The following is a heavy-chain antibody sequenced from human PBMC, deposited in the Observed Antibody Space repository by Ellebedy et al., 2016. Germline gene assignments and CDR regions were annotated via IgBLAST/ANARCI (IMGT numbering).Heavy chain of an antibody. CDR2: ISQDGSNK. CDR3: AKALGDCSNSNCYRNLD. CDR1: RFTFSSYA. D-gene: IGHD2-2*02. Sequence: GESLKISXAASRFTFSSYAMNWVRQAPGKGLEWVAVISQDGSNKYYADSVKGRFTISRDNSKNTLYLQVNSLRAEDTAVYYCAKALGDCSNSNCYRNLDWGQGTLLTVSS. J-gene: IGHJ4*02. V-gene: IGHV3-30-3*01.